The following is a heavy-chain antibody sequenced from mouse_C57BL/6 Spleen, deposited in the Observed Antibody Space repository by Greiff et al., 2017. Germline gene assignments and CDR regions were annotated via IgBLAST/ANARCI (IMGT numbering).Heavy chain of an antibody. D-gene: IGHD4-1*01. J-gene: IGHJ2*01. CDR1: GYTFTSYW. CDR3: AREKTGTNYFDY. Sequence: VQLQQSGAELVMPGASVKLSCKASGYTFTSYWMHWVKQRPGQGLEWIGEIDPSASYTNYKQKFKGKSTLTVDKSSSTAYMQLSSLTSEDSAVYYCAREKTGTNYFDYWGQGTTLTVSS. CDR2: IDPSASYT. V-gene: IGHV1-69*01.